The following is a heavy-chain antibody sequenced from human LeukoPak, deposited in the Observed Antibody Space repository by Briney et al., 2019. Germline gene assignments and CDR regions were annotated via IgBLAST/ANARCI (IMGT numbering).Heavy chain of an antibody. CDR3: ARPYSSRWDNWFDP. CDR1: AFTFSTYS. Sequence: PGGSLRLSCAASAFTFSTYSMNWVRQAPGKGLEWVSSISGSSAYISYADSVKGRFTISRDNAKNSLYLQMNSLRAEDTAVYYCARPYSSRWDNWFDPWGQGTLVTVSS. V-gene: IGHV3-21*01. CDR2: ISGSSAYI. J-gene: IGHJ5*02. D-gene: IGHD6-13*01.